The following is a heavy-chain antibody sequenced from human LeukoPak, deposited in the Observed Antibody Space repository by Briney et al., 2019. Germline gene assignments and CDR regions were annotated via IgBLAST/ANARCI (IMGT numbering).Heavy chain of an antibody. D-gene: IGHD3-16*01. CDR2: ISSSSGYT. J-gene: IGHJ2*01. Sequence: GGSLRLSCAASGFTFNDYYMSWIRQAPGKGLEWISYISSSSGYTKYADSVKGRFTISRDNAKNSLYLQMDSLRAEDTAVYYCARGYDAPRWGRGTLVTVSS. CDR3: ARGYDAPR. CDR1: GFTFNDYY. V-gene: IGHV3-11*06.